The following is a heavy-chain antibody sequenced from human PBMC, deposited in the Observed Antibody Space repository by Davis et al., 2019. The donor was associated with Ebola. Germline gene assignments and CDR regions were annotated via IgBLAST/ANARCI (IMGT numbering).Heavy chain of an antibody. J-gene: IGHJ4*02. CDR1: GFTITNYW. D-gene: IGHD6-13*01. CDR2: ISYDGSNK. CDR3: ARDHIAAAGLPLLD. Sequence: GGSLRLSCAVSGFTITNYWTHWVRQAPGKGLEWVAVISYDGSNKYYADSVKGRFTISRDNSKNTLYLQMNSLRAEDTAVYYCARDHIAAAGLPLLDWGQGTLVTVSS. V-gene: IGHV3-30*03.